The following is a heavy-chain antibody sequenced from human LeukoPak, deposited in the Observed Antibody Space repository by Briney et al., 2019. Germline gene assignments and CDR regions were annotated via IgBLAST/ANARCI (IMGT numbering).Heavy chain of an antibody. D-gene: IGHD6-13*01. CDR1: GFTFSSYA. V-gene: IGHV3-30-3*01. Sequence: PGGSLRLSCAASGFTFSSYAMHWVRQAPGKGLEWVAVISYDGSNKYYADSVKGRFTISRDNSKNTLYLQMNSLRAEDTAVYYCARPGDSGSWSSIDYWGQGTLVTVSS. CDR2: ISYDGSNK. CDR3: ARPGDSGSWSSIDY. J-gene: IGHJ4*02.